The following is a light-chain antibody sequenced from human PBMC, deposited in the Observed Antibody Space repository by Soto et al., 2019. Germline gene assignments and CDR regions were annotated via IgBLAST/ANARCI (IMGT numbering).Light chain of an antibody. V-gene: IGKV1-5*03. J-gene: IGKJ1*01. CDR2: KTS. CDR3: QHWHDYSWT. CDR1: QSISIW. Sequence: DIHMTQSPSTLSASVGDRVTITCRASQSISIWLAWYQQKPGKAPNLLIYKTSSLKTGVPSRFSGSGSGTEFTLTISSLQSDDFATYYCQHWHDYSWTFGQGTKVEVK.